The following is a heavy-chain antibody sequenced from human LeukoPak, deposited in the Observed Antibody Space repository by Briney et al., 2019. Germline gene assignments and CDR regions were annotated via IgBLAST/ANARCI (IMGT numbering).Heavy chain of an antibody. J-gene: IGHJ5*02. Sequence: GGSLRLSCAASAFTFSTYAMGWVRQAPGKGLEWVSGISANGGRTYYADSVKGRFTISRDNSKNTLYVHMISLRAEDTAIYYCVKGLEDRHDSSGYYSNWFDPWGQGTLVTVSS. CDR2: ISANGGRT. D-gene: IGHD3-22*01. V-gene: IGHV3-23*01. CDR3: VKGLEDRHDSSGYYSNWFDP. CDR1: AFTFSTYA.